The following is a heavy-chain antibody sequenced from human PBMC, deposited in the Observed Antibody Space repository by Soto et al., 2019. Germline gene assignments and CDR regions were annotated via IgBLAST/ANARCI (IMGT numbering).Heavy chain of an antibody. J-gene: IGHJ3*02. Sequence: PGGSLRLSCAASGFTFSRYGMHWVRQAPGRGLEWVAVIWYDGSNIYYADSVKGRFTISRDNSKDTLDLQMNSLRAEDTAVYYCASQLLFRMVYATDDAFDIWGQGTMVTVSS. V-gene: IGHV3-33*01. CDR2: IWYDGSNI. CDR1: GFTFSRYG. D-gene: IGHD2-8*01. CDR3: ASQLLFRMVYATDDAFDI.